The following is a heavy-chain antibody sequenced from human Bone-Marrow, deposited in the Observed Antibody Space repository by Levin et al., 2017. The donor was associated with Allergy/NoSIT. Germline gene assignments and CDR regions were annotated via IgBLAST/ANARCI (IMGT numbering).Heavy chain of an antibody. J-gene: IGHJ4*02. V-gene: IGHV3-33*01. Sequence: PGGSLRLSCAASGFTFRTHGMHWVRQTPGKGLEWVAVIWYDGSKKYYADSVKGRFIISRDNSKKTLYLQMNSLRADDTAVYLCAGGDSGSYHFDYWGQGTLVTVSS. CDR1: GFTFRTHG. CDR3: AGGDSGSYHFDY. D-gene: IGHD1-26*01. CDR2: IWYDGSKK.